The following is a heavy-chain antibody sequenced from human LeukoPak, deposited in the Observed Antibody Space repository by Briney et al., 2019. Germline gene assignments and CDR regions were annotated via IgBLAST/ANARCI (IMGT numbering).Heavy chain of an antibody. Sequence: ASVKVSCKASGYTFIIYGFSWVRQVPGQGLEWMGWISAYNGNTNYAQKFQGRITMTTDTSTRTAYMDLRSLRSDDTAVYYCVRYSDSSGIPDYWGQGTLVIVSS. V-gene: IGHV1-18*01. J-gene: IGHJ4*02. D-gene: IGHD3-22*01. CDR3: VRYSDSSGIPDY. CDR1: GYTFIIYG. CDR2: ISAYNGNT.